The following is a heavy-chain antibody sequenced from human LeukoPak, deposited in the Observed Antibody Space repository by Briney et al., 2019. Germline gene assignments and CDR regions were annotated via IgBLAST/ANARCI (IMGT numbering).Heavy chain of an antibody. CDR2: ISGSGGST. J-gene: IGHJ4*02. Sequence: PGGSLRLSCAASGFTFSSYGMSWVRQAPGKGLEWVSAISGSGGSTYYADSVEGRFTISRDNSKNTLYLQMNSLRAEDTAVYYCAKDWNYDILTGYYITCFDYWGQGTLVTVSS. CDR1: GFTFSSYG. CDR3: AKDWNYDILTGYYITCFDY. D-gene: IGHD3-9*01. V-gene: IGHV3-23*01.